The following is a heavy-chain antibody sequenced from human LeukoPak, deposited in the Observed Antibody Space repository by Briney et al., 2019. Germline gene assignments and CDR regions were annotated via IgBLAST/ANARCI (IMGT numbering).Heavy chain of an antibody. CDR2: INPNSGGT. D-gene: IGHD2-15*01. Sequence: ASVKVSCKASGYTFTGYYMHWVRQAPGQGLEGMRWINPNSGGTNYAQKFQGRVTMTRDTSISTAYMELRSLRFDDTAVYYCASDCIGCHGFDYWGQGTLVTVSS. J-gene: IGHJ4*02. V-gene: IGHV1-2*02. CDR1: GYTFTGYY. CDR3: ASDCIGCHGFDY.